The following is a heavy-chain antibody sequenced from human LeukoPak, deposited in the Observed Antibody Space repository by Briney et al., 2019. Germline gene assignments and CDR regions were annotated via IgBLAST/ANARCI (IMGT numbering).Heavy chain of an antibody. CDR2: IYYSGST. J-gene: IGHJ4*02. D-gene: IGHD2-8*01. Sequence: SETLSLTCTVSGGSISSSSYYWGWIRQPPGKGLEWIGSIYYSGSTYYNPPLKSRVTISVDTSKNQFSLKLSSVTAADTAVYYCARQMVYANSFNYWGQGTLVTVSS. CDR3: ARQMVYANSFNY. CDR1: GGSISSSSYY. V-gene: IGHV4-39*01.